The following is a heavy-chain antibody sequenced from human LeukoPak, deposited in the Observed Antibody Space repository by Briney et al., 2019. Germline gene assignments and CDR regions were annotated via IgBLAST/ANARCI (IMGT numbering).Heavy chain of an antibody. D-gene: IGHD5-18*01. Sequence: PSETLSLTCTVSGGSISSSSYYWGWIRQPPGKGLEWLGSIFSSGNTYYNTYLKSRLTISVDSSKNQFSLKLTSVTALDTAVYYCVRPTRGYSYGVDYWGQGTLVTVSS. V-gene: IGHV4-39*01. CDR3: VRPTRGYSYGVDY. CDR1: GGSISSSSYY. J-gene: IGHJ4*02. CDR2: IFSSGNT.